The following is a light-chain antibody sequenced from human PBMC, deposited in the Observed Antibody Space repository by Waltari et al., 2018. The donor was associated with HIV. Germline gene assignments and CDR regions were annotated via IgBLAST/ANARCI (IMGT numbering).Light chain of an antibody. J-gene: IGLJ2*01. CDR2: DTT. CDR1: EGAVSTTHY. V-gene: IGLV7-46*01. Sequence: VVTQEPSFTVSPGGTIILTCGSSEGAVSTTHYAYWFQQKPGQAPTTLIHDTTQRHFWTPARFSGFLLGDKAALTLSGALSEDEGVYFCLLFFGATRVFGGGTMVTVL. CDR3: LLFFGATRV.